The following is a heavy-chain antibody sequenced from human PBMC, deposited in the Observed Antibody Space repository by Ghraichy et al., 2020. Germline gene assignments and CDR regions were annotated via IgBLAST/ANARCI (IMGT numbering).Heavy chain of an antibody. D-gene: IGHD3-3*01. CDR1: GYTFTSYY. V-gene: IGHV1-46*01. CDR2: INPSGGST. J-gene: IGHJ5*02. CDR3: ARDNYDFWSGYSYGWFDP. Sequence: ASVKVSCKASGYTFTSYYMHWVRQAPGQGLEWMGIINPSGGSTSYAQKFQGRVTMTRDTSTSTVYMELSSLRSEDTAVYYCARDNYDFWSGYSYGWFDPWGQGTLVTVSS.